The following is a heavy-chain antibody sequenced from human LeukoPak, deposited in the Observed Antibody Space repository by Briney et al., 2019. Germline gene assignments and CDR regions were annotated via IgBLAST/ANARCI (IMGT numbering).Heavy chain of an antibody. CDR1: GFTFSNYG. CDR3: AKEDSSNWYSNHYYYMDV. Sequence: GGSLRLSCAASGFTFSNYGMHWVRQAPGKGLEWVAVIWYDGSNKYYADSVKGRFTISRDNSKNTLYLQTNSLRVEDTAVYYCAKEDSSNWYSNHYYYMDVWGKGTTVTVSS. D-gene: IGHD6-13*01. CDR2: IWYDGSNK. V-gene: IGHV3-33*06. J-gene: IGHJ6*03.